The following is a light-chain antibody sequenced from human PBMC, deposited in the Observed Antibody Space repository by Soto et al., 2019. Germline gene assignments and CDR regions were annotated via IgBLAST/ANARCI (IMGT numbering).Light chain of an antibody. CDR1: HDIANF. Sequence: DIQLTQSPSSLSASVGDRVTITCQASHDIANFLNWYQQKPGKAPKLLIYAASNLETGVPARFSGSGSGTDFTFTISNLQSEDIGTYYCQQYDTLFSFGPGTKVDFK. CDR3: QQYDTLFS. V-gene: IGKV1-33*01. J-gene: IGKJ3*01. CDR2: AAS.